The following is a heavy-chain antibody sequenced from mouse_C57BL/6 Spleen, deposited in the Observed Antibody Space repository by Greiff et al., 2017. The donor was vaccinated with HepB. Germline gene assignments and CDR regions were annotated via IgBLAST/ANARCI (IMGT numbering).Heavy chain of an antibody. Sequence: VQLQQSGPELVKPGASVKISCKASGYSFTGYYMNWVKQSPEKSLEWIGEINPSTGGTTYNQKFKAKATLTVDKYSSTAYMQLKSLTSEDSAVYYCARRDYDGVRFDYGGQGTTLTVSS. CDR2: INPSTGGT. CDR3: ARRDYDGVRFDY. D-gene: IGHD2-4*01. V-gene: IGHV1-42*01. CDR1: GYSFTGYY. J-gene: IGHJ2*01.